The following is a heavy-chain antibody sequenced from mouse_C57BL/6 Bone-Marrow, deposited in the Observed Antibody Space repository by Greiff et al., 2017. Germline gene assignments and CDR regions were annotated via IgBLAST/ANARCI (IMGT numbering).Heavy chain of an antibody. CDR3: TRSLIYCGTNY. CDR2: IDPEDGET. Sequence: VPLQQSGAELVKPGASVKLSCTASGFNIKDYYIHWVKQRTEQGLEWIGRIDPEDGETKYAPKFQDKATITADTSSHTAYLPLSSLTSEDTAVYYCTRSLIYCGTNYWGQGTTLTVSS. V-gene: IGHV14-2*01. J-gene: IGHJ2*01. CDR1: GFNIKDYY. D-gene: IGHD1-1*01.